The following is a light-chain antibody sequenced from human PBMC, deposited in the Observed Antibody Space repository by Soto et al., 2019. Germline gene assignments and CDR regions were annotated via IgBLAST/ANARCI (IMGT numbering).Light chain of an antibody. CDR3: MQATHWPWT. Sequence: DVVMTQSPLSLPVTLGQPASISCRSSQSLVSSNGNTFLIWFQQSPGQSPRRLIYKVSNRDSAVPERFTGSGSGTDFTLEISRVEAEDVGVYYCMQATHWPWTFGQGTKVEIK. V-gene: IGKV2-30*01. J-gene: IGKJ1*01. CDR2: KVS. CDR1: QSLVSSNGNTF.